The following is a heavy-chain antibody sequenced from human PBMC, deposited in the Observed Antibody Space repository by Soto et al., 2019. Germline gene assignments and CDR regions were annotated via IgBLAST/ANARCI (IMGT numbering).Heavy chain of an antibody. CDR1: GFFFSSYT. CDR2: ISHDGSNK. CDR3: ARARGGSGEGYKLHYYLYAMDV. J-gene: IGHJ6*02. D-gene: IGHD3-16*01. Sequence: GGSLRLSWAASGFFFSSYTMHWVRQAQGKGLEWVAAISHDGSNKYYADSVKGRFIISRDNSKNTLYLQINSLRAEETAVYYCARARGGSGEGYKLHYYLYAMDVRGQGTTVT. V-gene: IGHV3-30*03.